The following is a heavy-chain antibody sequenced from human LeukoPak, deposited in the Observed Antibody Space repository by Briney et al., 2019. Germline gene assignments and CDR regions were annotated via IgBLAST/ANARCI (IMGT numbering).Heavy chain of an antibody. D-gene: IGHD5-18*01. J-gene: IGHJ3*02. CDR3: ARAEYSYGLGRDAFDI. CDR2: IYYSGST. V-gene: IGHV4-59*01. Sequence: SETLSLTCTVSGGSISSYYWSWIRQPPGKGLEWIGYIYYSGSTNYNHSLKSRVTISVDTSKNPFSVKLGSVTAADTAVYYCARAEYSYGLGRDAFDIWGQGTMVTVSS. CDR1: GGSISSYY.